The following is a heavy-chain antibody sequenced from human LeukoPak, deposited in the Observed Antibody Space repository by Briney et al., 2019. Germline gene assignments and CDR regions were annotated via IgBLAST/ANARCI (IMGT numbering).Heavy chain of an antibody. J-gene: IGHJ3*02. CDR2: IKPDGSEK. CDR3: ARAYSSSSGRDGFDI. Sequence: GGSLRLSCAASGFTFSTYWMTWVRQAPGKGLEWIANIKPDGSEKYYVDSVKGRFTISRDNANSLFLQMNSLRDEDTAVYYCARAYSSSSGRDGFDIWGQGTLVIVSS. CDR1: GFTFSTYW. V-gene: IGHV3-7*01. D-gene: IGHD6-6*01.